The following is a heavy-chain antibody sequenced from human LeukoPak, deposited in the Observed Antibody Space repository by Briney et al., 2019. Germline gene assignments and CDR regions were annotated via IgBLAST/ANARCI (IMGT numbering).Heavy chain of an antibody. CDR1: GYTFTGYY. CDR3: AARGGYCSGGSCYSFDY. J-gene: IGHJ4*02. Sequence: ASVKVSCKASGYTFTGYYMHWVRQAPGQRLEWMGWINAGNGNTKYSQKFQGRVTITRDTSASTAYMELSSLRSEDTAVYYCAARGGYCSGGSCYSFDYWGQGTLVTVSS. D-gene: IGHD2-15*01. V-gene: IGHV1-3*01. CDR2: INAGNGNT.